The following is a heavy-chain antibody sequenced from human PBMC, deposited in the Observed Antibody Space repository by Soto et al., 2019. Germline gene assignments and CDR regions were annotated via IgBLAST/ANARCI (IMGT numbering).Heavy chain of an antibody. Sequence: EVQLLESGGGLVQPGGSLRLSCAASGFTFSSYVMSWVRQAPGKGLEWVSAITDSGGNTYYADSVKGRFTISRDNSKNTIYLQMNSLRAEDTAVYYGDSLKYGFGSHVGTWGQGNLVTVSS. CDR1: GFTFSSYV. CDR3: DSLKYGFGSHVGT. D-gene: IGHD6-19*01. J-gene: IGHJ4*02. V-gene: IGHV3-23*01. CDR2: ITDSGGNT.